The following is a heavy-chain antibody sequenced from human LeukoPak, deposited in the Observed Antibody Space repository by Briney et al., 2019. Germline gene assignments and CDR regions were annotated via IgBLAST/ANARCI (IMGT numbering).Heavy chain of an antibody. J-gene: IGHJ4*02. D-gene: IGHD2-2*01. V-gene: IGHV1-69*06. CDR2: IIPIFGTA. Sequence: ASVKVSCKASGGTFSSYAISWVRQAPGQGLEWMGGIIPIFGTANYAQRFQGRVTITAGKSTSTAYMELSSLRSEDTAVYYCARGRGYCSSTSCSDFDYWGQGTLVTVSS. CDR1: GGTFSSYA. CDR3: ARGRGYCSSTSCSDFDY.